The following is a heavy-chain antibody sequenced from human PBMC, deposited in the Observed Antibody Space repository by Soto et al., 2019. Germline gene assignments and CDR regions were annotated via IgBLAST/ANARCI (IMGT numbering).Heavy chain of an antibody. CDR1: GGSISSSSYY. V-gene: IGHV4-39*01. Sequence: QLQLQESGPGLVKPSETLSLTCTVSGGSISSSSYYWGWIRQPPGKGLEWIGTIYYSGSTYYNPHLKSRVTISVGKSKNQFSLKLSSVTAADTAVYYCARRGAVAATTYDYWGQGTLVTVSS. CDR3: ARRGAVAATTYDY. J-gene: IGHJ4*02. D-gene: IGHD2-15*01. CDR2: IYYSGST.